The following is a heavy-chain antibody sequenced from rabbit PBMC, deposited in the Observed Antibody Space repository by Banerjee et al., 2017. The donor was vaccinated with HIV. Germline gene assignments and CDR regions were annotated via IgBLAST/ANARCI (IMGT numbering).Heavy chain of an antibody. CDR2: IYTGSSGST. CDR3: ARSGSSVYTYFNL. J-gene: IGHJ4*01. Sequence: QSLEESGGDPVKPGASLTLTCTASGFSFSSSDWICWVRQAPGKGLEWIACIYTGSSGSTYYASWAKGRFTISKTSSTTVTLQMTSLTAADTATYFCARSGSSVYTYFNLWGQGTLVTVS. D-gene: IGHD8-1*01. CDR1: GFSFSSSDW. V-gene: IGHV1S40*01.